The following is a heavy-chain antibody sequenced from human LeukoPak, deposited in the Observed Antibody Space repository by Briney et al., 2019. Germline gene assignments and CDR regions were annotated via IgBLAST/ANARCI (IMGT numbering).Heavy chain of an antibody. CDR1: GGSISSYY. J-gene: IGHJ6*02. V-gene: IGHV4-59*01. D-gene: IGHD3-3*01. CDR2: IYYSGFT. CDR3: ARGFGEVIRSDYYYYGMDV. Sequence: SETLSLTCAVSGGSISSYYWSWVRQSPRKGLEWIAYIYYSGFTIYNPSPRSRVTISVDTSKKQFSLKLTSVTAADTAVYYCARGFGEVIRSDYYYYGMDVWGQGTTVTVSS.